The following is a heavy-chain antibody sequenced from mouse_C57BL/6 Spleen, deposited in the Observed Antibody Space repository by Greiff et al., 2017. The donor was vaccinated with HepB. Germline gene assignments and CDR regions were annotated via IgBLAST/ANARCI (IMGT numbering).Heavy chain of an antibody. CDR3: AREDYGKDY. V-gene: IGHV1-19*01. D-gene: IGHD2-1*01. J-gene: IGHJ2*01. CDR2: INPYNGGT. CDR1: GYTFTDYY. Sequence: EVQLVESGPVLVKPGASVKMSCKASGYTFTDYYMNWVKQSHGKSLEWIGVINPYNGGTSYNQKFKGKATLTVDKSSSTAYMELNSLTSEDSAVYYCAREDYGKDYWGQGTTLTVSS.